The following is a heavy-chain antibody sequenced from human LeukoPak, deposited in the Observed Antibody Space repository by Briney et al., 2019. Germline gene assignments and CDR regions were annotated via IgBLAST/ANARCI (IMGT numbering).Heavy chain of an antibody. Sequence: SQTLSLTCTVSGGSISSGSYYWSWIRQPAGKGLEWIGRIYTSGSTNYNPSLKSRVTISVATSKNQFSLKLSSVTAADTAVYYCAREGRGYSSLDWFDPWGQGTLVTVSS. D-gene: IGHD6-19*01. V-gene: IGHV4-61*02. CDR2: IYTSGST. CDR3: AREGRGYSSLDWFDP. CDR1: GGSISSGSYY. J-gene: IGHJ5*02.